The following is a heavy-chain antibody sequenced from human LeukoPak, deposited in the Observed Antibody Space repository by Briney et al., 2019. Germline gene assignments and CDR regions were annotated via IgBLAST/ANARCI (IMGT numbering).Heavy chain of an antibody. CDR2: IYYSGST. V-gene: IGHV4-39*01. CDR1: GDSISTSSYY. Sequence: SETLPLTCSVSGDSISTSSYYCGWIRQPPRKGLEWIGTIYYSGSTYYNPSLTSRVTISVDTSKNQFSLKLSSVTAADTAVYYCARHKDYYYSYMDVWGKGTTVTISS. J-gene: IGHJ6*03. CDR3: ARHKDYYYSYMDV.